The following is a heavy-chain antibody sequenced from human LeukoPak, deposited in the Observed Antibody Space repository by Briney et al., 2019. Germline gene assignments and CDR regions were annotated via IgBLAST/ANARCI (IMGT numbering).Heavy chain of an antibody. Sequence: PGRSLRLSCAASGFTLSSYGMHWVRQAPGKGLEWVAVISYDGSNKYYADSVKGRFTISRDNSKNTLYLQMNSLRAEDTAVYYCAKAGGSSGFYFDYWGQGTLVTVSS. D-gene: IGHD6-19*01. J-gene: IGHJ4*02. CDR1: GFTLSSYG. CDR2: ISYDGSNK. V-gene: IGHV3-30*18. CDR3: AKAGGSSGFYFDY.